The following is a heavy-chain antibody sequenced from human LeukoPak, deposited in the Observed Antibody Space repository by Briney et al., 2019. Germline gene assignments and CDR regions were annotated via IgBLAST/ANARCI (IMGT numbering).Heavy chain of an antibody. CDR2: ISSSSSYM. J-gene: IGHJ4*02. V-gene: IGHV3-21*01. CDR3: ARDFSGYDYNFDY. Sequence: GGSLRLSCAASGFTFNIYEMNWVRQAPGKGLEWVSFISSSSSYMYYADSVKGRFTISRDNTKKSLYLQMNSLRAEDTAVYYCARDFSGYDYNFDYWGQGTLVTVSS. CDR1: GFTFNIYE. D-gene: IGHD5-12*01.